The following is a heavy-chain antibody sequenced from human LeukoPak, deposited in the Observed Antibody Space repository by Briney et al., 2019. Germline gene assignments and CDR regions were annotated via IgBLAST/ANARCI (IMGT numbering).Heavy chain of an antibody. Sequence: PGGSLRLSCAAAGFTFNHYGMHWVRQAPGKGLEWVAVTWSDGTNQYYADSVKGRFTISRDDSGNTVYLQMNSLRPEDTGVYYCARDAQRGFDYSNSLEDWGQGTPVTVST. CDR3: ARDAQRGFDYSNSLED. CDR1: GFTFNHYG. J-gene: IGHJ4*02. V-gene: IGHV3-33*01. D-gene: IGHD4-11*01. CDR2: TWSDGTNQ.